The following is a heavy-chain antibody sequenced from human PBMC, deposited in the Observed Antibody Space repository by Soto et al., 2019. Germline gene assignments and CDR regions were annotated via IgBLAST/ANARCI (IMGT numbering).Heavy chain of an antibody. CDR3: ARCSAGSGCEREYNWFDP. V-gene: IGHV1-69*01. CDR2: ILPIFGTA. J-gene: IGHJ5*02. D-gene: IGHD6-19*01. Sequence: QVQLVQSGAEVKKPGSSVKVSCKASGGTFSSYAISWVRQAPGQGLEWMGGILPIFGTANYAQKFQGRVTITADESTSTAYMELSSLRSEDTAVYYCARCSAGSGCEREYNWFDPWGQETLLTVSS. CDR1: GGTFSSYA.